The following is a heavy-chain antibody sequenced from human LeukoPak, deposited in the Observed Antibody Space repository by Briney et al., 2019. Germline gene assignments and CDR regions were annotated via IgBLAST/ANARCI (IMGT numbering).Heavy chain of an antibody. CDR1: GFTFSGYW. V-gene: IGHV3-7*01. J-gene: IGHJ4*02. CDR3: VRDWDY. Sequence: GGSLRLSCAASGFTFSGYWMSWVRQAPGKGLEWVANIKQDGSEKYYVDSVKGRFTVSRDNAKNSLYLQMSSLRAEDTAVYYCVRDWDYWGQGTLVTVSS. CDR2: IKQDGSEK.